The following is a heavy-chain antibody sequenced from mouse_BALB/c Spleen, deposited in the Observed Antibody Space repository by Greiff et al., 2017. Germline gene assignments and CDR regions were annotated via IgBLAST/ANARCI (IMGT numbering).Heavy chain of an antibody. Sequence: EVQLQQSGAELVRSGASVELSCTASGFNIKDYYMHWVKQRPEQGLEWIGWIDPENGDTEYAPKFQGKATMTADTSSNTAYLQLSSLTSEDTAVYYCNANKGYAMDYWGQGTSVTVSS. CDR2: IDPENGDT. V-gene: IGHV14-4*02. J-gene: IGHJ4*01. CDR3: NANKGYAMDY. CDR1: GFNIKDYY.